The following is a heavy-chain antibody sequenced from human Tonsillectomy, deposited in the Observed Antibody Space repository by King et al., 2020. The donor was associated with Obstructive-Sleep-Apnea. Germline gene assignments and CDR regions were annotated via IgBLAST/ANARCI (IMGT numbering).Heavy chain of an antibody. D-gene: IGHD5-18*01. J-gene: IGHJ6*02. V-gene: IGHV3-15*01. CDR3: TRIQAYYDYGMDV. CDR2: IKSKSDGGTT. Sequence: VQLVESGGGLVKPGGSLRLSCAASGFTFNKAWMSWVRQAPGKGLEWVGRIKSKSDGGTTDDAAPVKGRFTISRDDSKNTLYVQMNSLTTEDTAVYYCTRIQAYYDYGMDVWGQGTTVTVSS. CDR1: GFTFNKAW.